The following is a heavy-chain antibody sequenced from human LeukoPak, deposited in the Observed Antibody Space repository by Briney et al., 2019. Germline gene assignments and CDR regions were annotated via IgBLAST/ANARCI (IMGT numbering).Heavy chain of an antibody. Sequence: PGGSLRLSCAASGFTFSSYAMSWVRQAPGKGLEWVSAISGSGGSTYYADSVKGRFTISRDNSKNTLYLQMNSLRAEDTAVYYCAKDSSSWSWAEYFQHWGQGTLVTVSS. J-gene: IGHJ1*01. D-gene: IGHD6-13*01. CDR1: GFTFSSYA. CDR2: ISGSGGST. V-gene: IGHV3-23*01. CDR3: AKDSSSWSWAEYFQH.